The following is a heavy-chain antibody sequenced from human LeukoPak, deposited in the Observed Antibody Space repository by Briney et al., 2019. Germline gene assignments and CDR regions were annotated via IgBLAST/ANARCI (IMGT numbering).Heavy chain of an antibody. J-gene: IGHJ4*02. Sequence: GGSLRLSCAASGFTFSSYSMNWVRQAPGKGLEWVSSISSSSSYIYYADSVKGRFTISRDNAKNSLYLQMNSLRAEDTAVYYCARVHPGTWNSHTSDYWGQGTLVTVSS. CDR2: ISSSSSYI. V-gene: IGHV3-21*01. CDR3: ARVHPGTWNSHTSDY. D-gene: IGHD1-7*01. CDR1: GFTFSSYS.